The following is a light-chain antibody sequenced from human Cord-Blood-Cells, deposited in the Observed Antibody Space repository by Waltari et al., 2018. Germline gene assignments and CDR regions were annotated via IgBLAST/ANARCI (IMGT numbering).Light chain of an antibody. V-gene: IGKV1-9*01. CDR2: AAS. CDR3: QQLNSYPLT. J-gene: IGKJ4*01. Sequence: DIQLTQSPSFLSPSVGDRVTHTCRASQGISSYLAWYQQKPGKDPKLLIYAASTLQSGVPSRFSGSGSGTEFTLTISSLQPEDFATYYCQQLNSYPLTFGGGTKVEIK. CDR1: QGISSY.